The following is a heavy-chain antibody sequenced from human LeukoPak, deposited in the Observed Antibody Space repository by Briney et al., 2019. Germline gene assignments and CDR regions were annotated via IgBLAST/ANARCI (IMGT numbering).Heavy chain of an antibody. J-gene: IGHJ6*02. V-gene: IGHV1-2*02. CDR3: ARDGGYDSGYYYYGMDV. CDR1: GYTFTGYY. CDR2: INPNSGGT. Sequence: ASVKVSCKASGYTFTGYYMHWVRQAPGQGLEWMGWINPNSGGTNYAQKFQGRVTMTRDTSISTAYMELSRLRSDDTAVYYCARDGGYDSGYYYYGMDVWGQGTTVTVSS. D-gene: IGHD5-12*01.